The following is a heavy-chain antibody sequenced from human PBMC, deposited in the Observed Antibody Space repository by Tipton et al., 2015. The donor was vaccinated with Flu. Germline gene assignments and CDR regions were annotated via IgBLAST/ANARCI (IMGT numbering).Heavy chain of an antibody. CDR1: GYSISSGYY. Sequence: LRLSCAVSGYSISSGYYWGWIRQPPGKGLEWIGSIYHSGSTYYNPSLKSRVTTSVDTSKNQFSLKLSSVTAADTAVYYCARRYCSGGSCVTGWFDPWGQGTLVTVSS. CDR3: ARRYCSGGSCVTGWFDP. V-gene: IGHV4-38-2*01. CDR2: IYHSGST. J-gene: IGHJ5*02. D-gene: IGHD2-15*01.